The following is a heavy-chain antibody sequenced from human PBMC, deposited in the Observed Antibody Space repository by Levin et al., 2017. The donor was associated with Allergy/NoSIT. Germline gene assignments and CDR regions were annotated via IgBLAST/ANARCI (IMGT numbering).Heavy chain of an antibody. V-gene: IGHV4-59*01. D-gene: IGHD6-19*01. CDR2: ITYSDST. Sequence: SETLSLTCTVSGVSISSYYWSWIRQPPGKGLEWIGYITYSDSTNYNPSLKSRIAISIDTSQNQFSLRLSSVTAADTAVYYCARGGLSGWYYFDRWGQGSLVTVSS. CDR3: ARGGLSGWYYFDR. CDR1: GVSISSYY. J-gene: IGHJ4*02.